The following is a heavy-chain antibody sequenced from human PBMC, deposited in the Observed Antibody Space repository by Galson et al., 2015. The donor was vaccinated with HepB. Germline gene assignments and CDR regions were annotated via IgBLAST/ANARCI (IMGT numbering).Heavy chain of an antibody. CDR2: IYFTGST. D-gene: IGHD4-23*01. CDR3: ARHGDDYGGNSFDY. V-gene: IGHV4-39*01. CDR1: GESISSSSYY. J-gene: IGHJ4*02. Sequence: ETLSLTCSVSGESISSSSYYWGWIRQPPGKGLEWIASIYFTGSTYHNPSLKSRVTISVDTSKNQVSLKLISVTAADTAVYYCARHGDDYGGNSFDYWGQGTLVTVSS.